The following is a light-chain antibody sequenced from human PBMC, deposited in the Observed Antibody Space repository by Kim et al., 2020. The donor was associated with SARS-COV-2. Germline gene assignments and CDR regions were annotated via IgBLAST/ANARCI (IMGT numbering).Light chain of an antibody. J-gene: IGKJ1*01. CDR3: QQYNRYSRT. V-gene: IGKV1-5*03. CDR1: QDISSW. Sequence: AVVGDRVTIPCLASQDISSWLAWYQDKPGKAPKLLIYKASSLESGVPSRFSGCGSGTEFTLTISSLQPDDFATYYCQQYNRYSRTFGQGTKVDIK. CDR2: KAS.